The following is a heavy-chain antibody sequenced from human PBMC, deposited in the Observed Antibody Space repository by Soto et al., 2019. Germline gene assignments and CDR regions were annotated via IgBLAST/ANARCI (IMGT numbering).Heavy chain of an antibody. CDR2: IIPVVVTP. Sequence: SVKVSCKTSGGTFINYAVSWVRQAPGQGLEWMGAIIPVVVTPSYALKFQGRLTITADKSTNTVYMELSRLTSEDTAVYYCPTAGKSTWSTDYWGQGTLVTVSS. V-gene: IGHV1-69*06. CDR3: PTAGKSTWSTDY. CDR1: GGTFINYA. D-gene: IGHD1-1*01. J-gene: IGHJ4*02.